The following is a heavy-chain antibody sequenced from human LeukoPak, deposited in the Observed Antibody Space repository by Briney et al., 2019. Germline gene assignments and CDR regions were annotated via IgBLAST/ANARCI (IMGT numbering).Heavy chain of an antibody. Sequence: GGSLRLSCAASGFTFSNYAMSWVRQAPGKGLEWVSSISGSGGSTYYADSMKGRFTISRDNSENTLYLQMNSLRAEDTAVYYCAKVVGSFDYWGQGTLVTVST. CDR1: GFTFSNYA. J-gene: IGHJ4*02. CDR3: AKVVGSFDY. CDR2: ISGSGGST. V-gene: IGHV3-23*01. D-gene: IGHD2-2*01.